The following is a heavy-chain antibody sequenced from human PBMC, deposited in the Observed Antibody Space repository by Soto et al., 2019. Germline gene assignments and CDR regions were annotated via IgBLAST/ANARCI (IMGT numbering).Heavy chain of an antibody. CDR3: AADVMAGQDYYYGLDV. CDR1: GFTFTNSA. D-gene: IGHD3-16*01. V-gene: IGHV1-58*01. Sequence: GASVKVSCKASGFTFTNSAVQWVRQARGRRLEWIGWIVVATANTDYAQKFQERVAITRDMSTSTTYMELSSLRSEDTAVYYCAADVMAGQDYYYGLDVWGQGTTVTVSS. J-gene: IGHJ6*02. CDR2: IVVATANT.